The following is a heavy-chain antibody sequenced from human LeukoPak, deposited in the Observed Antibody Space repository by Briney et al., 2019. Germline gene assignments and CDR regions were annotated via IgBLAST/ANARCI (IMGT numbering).Heavy chain of an antibody. CDR1: GYTFTSYG. J-gene: IGHJ4*02. CDR2: ISAYNGNT. Sequence: GASVKVSCKASGYTFTSYGISWVRQAPGQGLEWMGWISAYNGNTNYAQKLQGRVTMTTDTSTSTAYMELRSLRSDDTAVYYCARDTGYLGSGTVDYWGQGTLVTVSS. CDR3: ARDTGYLGSGTVDY. D-gene: IGHD3-10*01. V-gene: IGHV1-18*01.